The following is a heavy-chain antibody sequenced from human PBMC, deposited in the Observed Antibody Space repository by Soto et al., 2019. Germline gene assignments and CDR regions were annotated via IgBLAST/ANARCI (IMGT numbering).Heavy chain of an antibody. D-gene: IGHD6-13*01. CDR2: ISGSGGST. V-gene: IGHV3-23*01. CDR1: GFPFSSYA. J-gene: IGHJ3*02. CDR3: AKDYTYSSSFLRVPAFDI. Sequence: QPGGSLRLSCPSSGFPFSSYAMIWVRQASGKGLEWVSAISGSGGSTYYAASVKGRFTISRDNSKNTLYLQMNSLSPEDTAVYYCAKDYTYSSSFLRVPAFDIGRQGTMVTGSS.